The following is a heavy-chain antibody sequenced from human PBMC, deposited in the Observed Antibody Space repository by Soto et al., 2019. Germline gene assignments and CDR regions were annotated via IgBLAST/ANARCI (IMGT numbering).Heavy chain of an antibody. CDR1: GYTFTSYA. CDR2: INAGNGNT. D-gene: IGHD6-19*01. Sequence: GASVKVSCKASGYTFTSYAMHWVRQAPGQRLEWMGWINAGNGNTKYSQKFQGRVTITRDTSASTAYMELSSLRSEDTAVYYCARESTRVAVAGLMSYWGQGTLVTVS. V-gene: IGHV1-3*01. J-gene: IGHJ4*02. CDR3: ARESTRVAVAGLMSY.